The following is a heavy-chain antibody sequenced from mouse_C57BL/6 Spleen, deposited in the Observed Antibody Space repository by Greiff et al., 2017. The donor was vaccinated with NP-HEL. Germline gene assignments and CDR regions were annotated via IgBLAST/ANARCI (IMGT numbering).Heavy chain of an antibody. CDR1: GYTFTSYW. V-gene: IGHV1-59*01. CDR3: AREDYYGRKSLDY. CDR2: IDPSDSYT. J-gene: IGHJ2*01. Sequence: QVQLQQSGAELVRPGTSVKLSCKASGYTFTSYWMHWVKQRPGQGLEWIGVIDPSDSYTNYNQKFKGKATLTVDTSSSTAYMQLSSLTSEDSAVYYCAREDYYGRKSLDYWGQGTTLTVSS. D-gene: IGHD1-1*01.